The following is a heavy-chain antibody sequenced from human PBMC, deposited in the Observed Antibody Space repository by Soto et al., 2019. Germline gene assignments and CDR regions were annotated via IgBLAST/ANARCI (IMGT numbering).Heavy chain of an antibody. Sequence: GGSLRLSCAASGFTFSSYGMHWVRQAPGKGLEWVAVISYDGSNKYYADSVKGRFTISRDNSKNTLYLQMNSLRAEDTAVYYCAKPGDPGLPPKTFDIWGQGTMVTVSS. CDR1: GFTFSSYG. CDR2: ISYDGSNK. J-gene: IGHJ3*02. CDR3: AKPGDPGLPPKTFDI. D-gene: IGHD2-21*01. V-gene: IGHV3-30*18.